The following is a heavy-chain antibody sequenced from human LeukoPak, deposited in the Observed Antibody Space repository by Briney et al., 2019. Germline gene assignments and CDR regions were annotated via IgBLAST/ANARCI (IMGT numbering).Heavy chain of an antibody. J-gene: IGHJ4*02. V-gene: IGHV3-13*01. CDR2: IGIRGDT. CDR1: GFTFIDYD. CDR3: ARGGIKVSGIDEFDY. D-gene: IGHD6-19*01. Sequence: GGSLRLSCAASGFTFIDYDMHWVRQVIGKGLEWVSAIGIRGDTHYSGSVKGRFTISRENAESSLYLQMNSLRAEDTAVYYCARGGIKVSGIDEFDYWGQGTLVTVSS.